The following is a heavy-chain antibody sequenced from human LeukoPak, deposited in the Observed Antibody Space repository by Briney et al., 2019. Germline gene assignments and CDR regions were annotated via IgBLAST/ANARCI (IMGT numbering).Heavy chain of an antibody. Sequence: GGSLRLSCAASGFTFSNYSMNWVRQAPGKGLEWVSSISSSSSYIYYANSVKGRFTISRDNAKNSLYLQMNSLRAEDTAVYCCARVGDYYYYFIHVWGKGTTVTISS. J-gene: IGHJ6*03. CDR2: ISSSSSYI. CDR1: GFTFSNYS. V-gene: IGHV3-21*01. CDR3: ARVGDYYYYFIHV.